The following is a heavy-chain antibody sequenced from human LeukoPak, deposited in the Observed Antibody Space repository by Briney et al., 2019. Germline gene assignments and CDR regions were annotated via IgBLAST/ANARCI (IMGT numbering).Heavy chain of an antibody. V-gene: IGHV3-7*01. CDR2: IKQEGSEK. Sequence: GGSLRLSCAASGFKFSNYWMTWVRQAPGKGLEWVADIKQEGSEKLYVNSVRGRFTISRDNAKMSLFLQMNSLRAEDTAVYYCARDNGVVHGVYYMDVWGKGTTVTVS. J-gene: IGHJ6*03. D-gene: IGHD3-3*01. CDR3: ARDNGVVHGVYYMDV. CDR1: GFKFSNYW.